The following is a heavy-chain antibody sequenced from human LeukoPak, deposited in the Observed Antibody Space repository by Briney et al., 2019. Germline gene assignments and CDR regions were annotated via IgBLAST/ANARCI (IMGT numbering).Heavy chain of an antibody. CDR1: GGSISSYY. CDR3: ARDRSTTIFGVVHDAFDI. J-gene: IGHJ3*02. Sequence: PSETLSLTCTVSGGSISSYYWSWIRQPPGKGLEWIGYIYYSGSTNYNPSLTSRVTISVDTSKNQFSLKLSSVTAADTAVYYCARDRSTTIFGVVHDAFDIWGQGTTVTVSS. CDR2: IYYSGST. D-gene: IGHD3-3*01. V-gene: IGHV4-59*01.